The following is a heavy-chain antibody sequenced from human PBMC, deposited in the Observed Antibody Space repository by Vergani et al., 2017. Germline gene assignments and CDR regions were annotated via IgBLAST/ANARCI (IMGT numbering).Heavy chain of an antibody. CDR3: ARFRGPDIVGTAFDH. V-gene: IGHV4-34*01. CDR1: GGSFSVYY. CDR2: INDIGTT. D-gene: IGHD5-12*01. J-gene: IGHJ4*02. Sequence: QVQLQQWGAGLLKPSETLSLTCGVHGGSFSVYYWSWIRQSPGKGLEWIGAINDIGTTNYNPSLRGRVTISVDTSKTQFSLRLNSVTAADTAVYFCARFRGPDIVGTAFDHWAQGTLVTVSS.